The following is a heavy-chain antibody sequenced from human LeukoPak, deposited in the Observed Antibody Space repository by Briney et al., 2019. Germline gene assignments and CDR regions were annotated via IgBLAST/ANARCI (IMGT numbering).Heavy chain of an antibody. V-gene: IGHV3-21*01. J-gene: IGHJ5*02. CDR3: TRGGGNYQGVDNWFDP. Sequence: GGSLRLSCATSGFTFSSYAMSWVRQAPGKGLEWVSSISGSSTDIYYADSVKGRFTISRDNANKSLYLQMNSLRADDTAVYFCTRGGGNYQGVDNWFDPWGQGTLVTVSS. CDR2: ISGSSTDI. CDR1: GFTFSSYA. D-gene: IGHD1-7*01.